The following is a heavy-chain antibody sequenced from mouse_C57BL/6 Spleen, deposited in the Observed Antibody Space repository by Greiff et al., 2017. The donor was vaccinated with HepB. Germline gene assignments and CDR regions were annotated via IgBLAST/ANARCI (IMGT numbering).Heavy chain of an antibody. CDR2: IDPSDSET. CDR3: ARRATVVAPFDY. Sequence: QVQLQQPGAELVRPGSSVKLSCKASGYTFTSYWMHWVKQRPIQGLEWIGNIDPSDSETHYNQKFKDKATLTVDKSSSTAYMQLSSLTSEDSAVYYCARRATVVAPFDYWGQGTTLTVSS. D-gene: IGHD1-1*01. J-gene: IGHJ2*01. CDR1: GYTFTSYW. V-gene: IGHV1-52*01.